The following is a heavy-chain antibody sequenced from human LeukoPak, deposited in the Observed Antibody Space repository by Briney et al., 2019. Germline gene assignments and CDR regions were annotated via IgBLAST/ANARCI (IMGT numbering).Heavy chain of an antibody. J-gene: IGHJ4*02. CDR3: GRAFPPLRTSSAGDL. D-gene: IGHD3-16*01. V-gene: IGHV3-21*01. CDR1: GFTFSDYD. CDR2: ISGLSSHI. Sequence: PGGSLRLSCSASGFTFSDYDMIWVRQAPGKGLEWVSSISGLSSHIYYGDSVKGRFSISRDNAKNSLNLQMNSLGAEDTAVYYCGRAFPPLRTSSAGDLWGQGTLVTVSS.